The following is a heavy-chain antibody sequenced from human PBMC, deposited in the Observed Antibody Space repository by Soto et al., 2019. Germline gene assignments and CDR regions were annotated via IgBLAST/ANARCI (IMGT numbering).Heavy chain of an antibody. CDR1: GGSISSSNC. CDR3: ARVEGRFYYGMDV. Sequence: QVQLQESGPGLVKPSGTLSLTCAVSGGSISSSNCWSWVRQPPGKGLEWIGEIYHSGSANYNPSLKSRVTISVDTSKNPFSLKLSSVTAADTAVYYCARVEGRFYYGMDVWGQGTTVTVSS. J-gene: IGHJ6*02. V-gene: IGHV4-4*02. CDR2: IYHSGSA.